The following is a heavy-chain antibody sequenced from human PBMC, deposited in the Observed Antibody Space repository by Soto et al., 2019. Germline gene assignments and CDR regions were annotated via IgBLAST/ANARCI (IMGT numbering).Heavy chain of an antibody. J-gene: IGHJ4*02. V-gene: IGHV4-31*03. D-gene: IGHD3-10*01. CDR2: IYYSGST. Sequence: QVQLQESGPGLVKPSQTLSLTCTVSGGSISSGGYYWSWIRQHPGKGLECIGYIYYSGSTYYNPSLKSRVTISVDTSENEFSLKLRSVTAADTAVYYCARYGSGTYYPTTFDYGGQGTLVTVTS. CDR1: GGSISSGGYY. CDR3: ARYGSGTYYPTTFDY.